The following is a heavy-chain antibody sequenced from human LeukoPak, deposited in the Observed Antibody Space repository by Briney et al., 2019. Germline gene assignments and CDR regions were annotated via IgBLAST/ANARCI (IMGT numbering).Heavy chain of an antibody. CDR3: ARYCSGGSCYQLGFDP. D-gene: IGHD2-15*01. CDR1: GGSISSGGYS. Sequence: PSQTLSLTCAVSGGSISSGGYSWSWIRQPPGKGLEWIGYIYHSGSTYYNPSLKSRVTISVDRSKNQFSLKLSSVTAADTAVYYCARYCSGGSCYQLGFDPWGQGTLVTVSS. CDR2: IYHSGST. V-gene: IGHV4-30-2*01. J-gene: IGHJ5*02.